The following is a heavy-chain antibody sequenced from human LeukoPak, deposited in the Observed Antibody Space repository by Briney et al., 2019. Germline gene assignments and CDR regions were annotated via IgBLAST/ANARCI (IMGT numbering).Heavy chain of an antibody. Sequence: RSETLSLTCAVYGGSFSGYYWTWIRQPPGKGLEWIGEIHYSGSVTYNPPLETRVTISVDTSKIQFSLRINSVTAADTAVYYCARGQWFRAFWSRGTPVTVSS. CDR2: IHYSGSV. D-gene: IGHD3-10*01. J-gene: IGHJ4*02. V-gene: IGHV4-34*01. CDR1: GGSFSGYY. CDR3: ARGQWFRAF.